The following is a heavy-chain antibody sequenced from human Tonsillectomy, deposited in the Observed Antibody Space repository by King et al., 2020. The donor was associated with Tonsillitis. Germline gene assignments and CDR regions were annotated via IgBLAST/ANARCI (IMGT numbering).Heavy chain of an antibody. Sequence: VQLVESGGGLIQPGGSLRLSCAASGFTVSNNYMSWVRQAPGKGLEWVSVIYSGGSTYYADSVKGGFTISRDNSKNTLYLQMNSLRAEDTALYYCARDRGECELHNGGYYYYYYMDVWGKGTTVTVSS. CDR2: IYSGGST. D-gene: IGHD1-26*01. CDR1: GFTVSNNY. J-gene: IGHJ6*03. CDR3: ARDRGECELHNGGYYYYYYMDV. V-gene: IGHV3-53*01.